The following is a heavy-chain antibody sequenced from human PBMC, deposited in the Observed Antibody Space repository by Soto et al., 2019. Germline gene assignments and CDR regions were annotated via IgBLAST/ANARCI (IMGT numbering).Heavy chain of an antibody. D-gene: IGHD5-12*01. CDR1: GGSFSGYY. V-gene: IGHV4-34*01. CDR2: INHSGST. Sequence: PSETLSLTCAVYGGSFSGYYWSWIRRPPGKGLEWIGEINHSGSTNYNPSLKSRVTISVDTSKNQFSLKLSSVTAADTAVYYCAREYSGYVANYYYYKDVWGKGTTVTVSS. CDR3: AREYSGYVANYYYYKDV. J-gene: IGHJ6*03.